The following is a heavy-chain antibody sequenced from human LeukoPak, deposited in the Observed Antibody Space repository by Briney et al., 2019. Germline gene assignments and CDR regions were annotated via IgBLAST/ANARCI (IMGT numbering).Heavy chain of an antibody. J-gene: IGHJ5*02. D-gene: IGHD2-2*01. Sequence: SETLSLTCTVSGGSISSSSYYWGWIRQPPGKGLEWIVSIYYSWSTYYNPSLKSRVTISVHTSKTQSSLKLSSVTAADTAVYYCARHTIVVVPAAKGWFDPWGQGTLVTVSS. CDR3: ARHTIVVVPAAKGWFDP. CDR2: IYYSWST. V-gene: IGHV4-39*01. CDR1: GGSISSSSYY.